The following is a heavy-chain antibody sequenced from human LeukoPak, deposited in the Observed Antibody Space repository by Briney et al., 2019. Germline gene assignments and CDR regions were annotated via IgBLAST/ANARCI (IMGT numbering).Heavy chain of an antibody. D-gene: IGHD3-9*01. CDR3: ASLKGYDILSGYFGPNWFDP. CDR2: IYSGGTT. J-gene: IGHJ5*02. Sequence: GGSLRLSCAASGFTVSSNYMSWVRQAPGKGLEWVSVIYSGGTTYSADSVKGRFTISRDNAKNTLYLDMNSLRAEDTAVYYCASLKGYDILSGYFGPNWFDPWGQGTQVTVSS. V-gene: IGHV3-53*01. CDR1: GFTVSSNY.